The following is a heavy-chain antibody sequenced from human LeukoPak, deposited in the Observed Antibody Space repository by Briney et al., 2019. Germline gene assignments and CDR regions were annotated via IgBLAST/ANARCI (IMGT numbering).Heavy chain of an antibody. D-gene: IGHD6-13*01. V-gene: IGHV1-46*01. CDR1: GYTFTGYY. Sequence: ASVKVSCKASGYTFTGYYMHWVRQAPGQGLEWMGIINPSGGSTSYAQKFQGRVTMTRDTSTSTVYMELSRLRSDDTAVYYCAREAAAGTGPRSPGGYFQHWGQGTLVTVSS. J-gene: IGHJ1*01. CDR2: INPSGGST. CDR3: AREAAAGTGPRSPGGYFQH.